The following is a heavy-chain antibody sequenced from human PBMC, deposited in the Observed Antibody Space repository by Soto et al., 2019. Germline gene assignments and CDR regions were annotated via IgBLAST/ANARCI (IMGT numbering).Heavy chain of an antibody. CDR3: ARHDYGGNSARNWFDP. D-gene: IGHD4-17*01. V-gene: IGHV4-39*01. J-gene: IGHJ5*02. Sequence: PSETLSLTCTVSGGSISSSSYYWGWIRQPPGKGLEWIGSIYYSGSTYYNPSLKSRVTISVDTSKNQFSLKLSSVTAADTVVYYCARHDYGGNSARNWFDPWGQGTLVTVSS. CDR2: IYYSGST. CDR1: GGSISSSSYY.